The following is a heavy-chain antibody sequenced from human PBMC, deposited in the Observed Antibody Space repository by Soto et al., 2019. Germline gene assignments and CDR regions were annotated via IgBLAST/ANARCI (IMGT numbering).Heavy chain of an antibody. J-gene: IGHJ6*02. V-gene: IGHV1-3*01. Sequence: ASVKVSFKASGYTFTSYAMHWVRQAPGQRLEWMGWINAGNGNTKYSQKFQGRVTITRDTSASTAYMELSSLRSEDTAVYYCARGSYCSSTSCHYYGMDVWGQGTTVTVSS. CDR3: ARGSYCSSTSCHYYGMDV. CDR2: INAGNGNT. D-gene: IGHD2-2*01. CDR1: GYTFTSYA.